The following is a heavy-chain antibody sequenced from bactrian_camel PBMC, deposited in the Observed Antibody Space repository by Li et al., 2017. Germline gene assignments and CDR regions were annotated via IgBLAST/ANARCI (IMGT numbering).Heavy chain of an antibody. CDR3: AKQYYSGDYYYTEPYRY. Sequence: VQLVESGGGTVQPGESLRLSCAASGFTFSSSATSWVRQAPGKGLEWVSSINSAGDTYYAESVKGRFTISRDNARNTLYLQLNSLKTEDTAIYYCAKQYYSGDYYYTEPYRYWGQGTQVTVS. D-gene: IGHD2*01. J-gene: IGHJ4*01. CDR1: GFTFSSSA. V-gene: IGHV3S40*01. CDR2: INSAGDT.